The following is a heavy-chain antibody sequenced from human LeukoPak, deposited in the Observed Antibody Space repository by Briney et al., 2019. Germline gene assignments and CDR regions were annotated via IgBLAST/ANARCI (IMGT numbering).Heavy chain of an antibody. J-gene: IGHJ4*02. V-gene: IGHV4-59*08. D-gene: IGHD3-16*01. Sequence: SETLSLTCTVSGGSISSYYWSWIRQPPGKGLEWIGYIYYSGSTNYNPSLKSRVTISVDTSKNQFSLMLGSVTAADTAVHYCARHGAKSFFDYWGQGTLVTVSS. CDR1: GGSISSYY. CDR3: ARHGAKSFFDY. CDR2: IYYSGST.